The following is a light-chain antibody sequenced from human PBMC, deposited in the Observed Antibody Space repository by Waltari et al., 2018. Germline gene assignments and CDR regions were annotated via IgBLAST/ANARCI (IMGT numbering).Light chain of an antibody. V-gene: IGLV2-11*01. CDR3: CSYGGSYSFVV. CDR1: SSDVGGYNN. Sequence: QSALPQPRSVSGSPGQSVTIPCTGTSSDVGGYNNVSWYQQHPGKAPNLIIYDVTKRPSGVPDRFSGSKSGNTASLTISGLQAEDEADYYCCSYGGSYSFVVFGGGTKLTVL. J-gene: IGLJ2*01. CDR2: DVT.